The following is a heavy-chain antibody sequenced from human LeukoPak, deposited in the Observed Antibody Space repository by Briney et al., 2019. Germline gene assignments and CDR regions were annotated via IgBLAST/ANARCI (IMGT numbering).Heavy chain of an antibody. CDR1: GRSISSSSYY. CDR3: ASNPIRYFDWLSEGGYFDY. V-gene: IGHV4-39*01. D-gene: IGHD3-9*01. CDR2: IYYRGST. Sequence: KTSETLSLTCTVSGRSISSSSYYWGWIRQPPGKGLAWIGSIYYRGSTYYNPSLKSRVTISVDTSKNQFSLKLSSVTAADTAVYYCASNPIRYFDWLSEGGYFDYWGQGTLVTVSS. J-gene: IGHJ4*02.